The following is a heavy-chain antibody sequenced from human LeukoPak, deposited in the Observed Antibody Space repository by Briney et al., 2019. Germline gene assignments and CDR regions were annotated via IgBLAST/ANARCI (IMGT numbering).Heavy chain of an antibody. CDR1: GFTFSTYT. V-gene: IGHV3-21*01. J-gene: IGHJ4*02. Sequence: GGSLRLSCAASGFTFSTYTMNWVRQAPGKGLEWVSSISVSSSYIYYAGSVKGRFTISRDNAKNSLYLQMNSLRVEDTAVYFCARDGKDCSSTSCSADYWGQGTLVTVSS. CDR3: ARDGKDCSSTSCSADY. CDR2: ISVSSSYI. D-gene: IGHD2-2*01.